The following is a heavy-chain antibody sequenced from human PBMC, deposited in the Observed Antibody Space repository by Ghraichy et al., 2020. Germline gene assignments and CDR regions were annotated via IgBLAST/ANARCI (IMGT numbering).Heavy chain of an antibody. CDR2: ISYDGSKT. Sequence: GGSLRLSCTASGFTFSNYGMHWVRQAPGKAPEWVAVISYDGSKTYYADSVKGRFIISRDDSKNIVYLRVNSLRAEDTAVYYCAKGFDPMTYVSEYFDYWGQGTLVTVSS. CDR3: AKGFDPMTYVSEYFDY. V-gene: IGHV3-30*18. CDR1: GFTFSNYG. D-gene: IGHD3-16*01. J-gene: IGHJ4*02.